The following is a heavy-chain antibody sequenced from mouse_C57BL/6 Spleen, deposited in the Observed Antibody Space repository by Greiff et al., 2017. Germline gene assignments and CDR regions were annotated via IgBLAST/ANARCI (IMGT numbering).Heavy chain of an antibody. V-gene: IGHV5-16*01. Sequence: EVQLVESEGGLVQPGSSMKLSCTASGFTFSDYYMAWVRQVPEKGLEWVANINYDGSSTYYLDSLKSRFIISRDNAKNILYLQMSSLKSEDTATYYCARGGRYFNAMDYWGQGTSVTVSS. CDR2: INYDGSST. D-gene: IGHD2-14*01. CDR1: GFTFSDYY. CDR3: ARGGRYFNAMDY. J-gene: IGHJ4*01.